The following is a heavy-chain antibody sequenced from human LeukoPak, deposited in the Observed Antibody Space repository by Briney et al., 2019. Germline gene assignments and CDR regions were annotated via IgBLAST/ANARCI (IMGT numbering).Heavy chain of an antibody. D-gene: IGHD3-22*01. CDR1: GGTFSSYA. CDR2: IIPILGIA. CDR3: ATVRPYYYDSTPSWSWFDP. J-gene: IGHJ5*02. V-gene: IGHV1-69*04. Sequence: SVKVSCKASGGTFSSYAISWVRQAPGQGLEWMGRIIPILGIANYAQKFQGRVTMTEDTSTDTAYMELSSLRSEDTAVYYCATVRPYYYDSTPSWSWFDPWGQGTLVTVSS.